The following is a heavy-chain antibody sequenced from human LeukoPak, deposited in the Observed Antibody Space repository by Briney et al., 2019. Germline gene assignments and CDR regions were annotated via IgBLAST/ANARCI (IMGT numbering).Heavy chain of an antibody. CDR2: ISSSSSYI. CDR3: ARDREQWLALDY. Sequence: GGSLRLSCAASGCTFSSYSMNWVRQAPGKGLEWVSSISSSSSYIYYADSVKGRFTISRDNAKNSLYLQMNSLRAEDTAVYYCARDREQWLALDYWGQGTLVTVSS. J-gene: IGHJ4*02. D-gene: IGHD6-19*01. V-gene: IGHV3-21*01. CDR1: GCTFSSYS.